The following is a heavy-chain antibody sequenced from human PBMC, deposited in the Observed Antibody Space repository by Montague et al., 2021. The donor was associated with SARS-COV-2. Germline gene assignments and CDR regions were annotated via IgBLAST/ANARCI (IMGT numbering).Heavy chain of an antibody. D-gene: IGHD2-2*01. Sequence: SETLSLTCTVSGGSISSYYWSWIRQPPGKGLEWIGYISYSGSTKYNPSLKRRVTISEDTSENHFSLKLSFVTAADAAVYFCARGPRYCSSTGCPPAFDIWGQGTMVAVSS. CDR3: ARGPRYCSSTGCPPAFDI. J-gene: IGHJ3*02. CDR2: ISYSGST. CDR1: GGSISSYY. V-gene: IGHV4-59*01.